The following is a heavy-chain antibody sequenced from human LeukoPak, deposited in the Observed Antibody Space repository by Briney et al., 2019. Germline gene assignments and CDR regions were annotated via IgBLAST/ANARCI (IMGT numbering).Heavy chain of an antibody. J-gene: IGHJ4*02. CDR3: ARGVYIAAAQYGY. V-gene: IGHV4-59*01. CDR2: IYYSGTT. D-gene: IGHD6-13*01. CDR1: GGSISNYY. Sequence: SETLSLTCTVSGGSISNYYWSWIRQPPGKGLEWIGYIYYSGTTNYNPSPKSRVTISVDTSKNQSSLKLNSLTAADTAVYYCARGVYIAAAQYGYWGQGTLVSVSS.